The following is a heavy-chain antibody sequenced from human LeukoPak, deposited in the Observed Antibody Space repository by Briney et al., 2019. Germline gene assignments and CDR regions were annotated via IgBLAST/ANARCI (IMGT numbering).Heavy chain of an antibody. CDR1: GGSFSGYY. CDR3: ANGDAIDY. Sequence: SETLSLTCAVYGGSFSGYYWSWIRQPPGKGLEWIGEINHSGSTNYNPSLESRVTISVDTSKNQFSLKLSSVTAADTAVYYCANGDAIDYWGQGTLVTVSS. V-gene: IGHV4-34*01. D-gene: IGHD5-24*01. CDR2: INHSGST. J-gene: IGHJ4*02.